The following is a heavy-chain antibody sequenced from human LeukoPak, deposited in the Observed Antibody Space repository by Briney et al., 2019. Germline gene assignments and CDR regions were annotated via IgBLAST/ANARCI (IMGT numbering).Heavy chain of an antibody. V-gene: IGHV4-59*01. CDR2: IYYDGSS. CDR1: GGSFSGYY. CDR3: ARGGGVNRDGYNQFDY. Sequence: SETLSLTCAVYGGSFSGYYWSWIRQPPGKGLEWIGNIYYDGSSKSNPSLKSRVSISVDTSKNQFFLELTSVTAADTAVYYCARGGGVNRDGYNQFDYWGQGTLVTVSS. D-gene: IGHD5-24*01. J-gene: IGHJ4*02.